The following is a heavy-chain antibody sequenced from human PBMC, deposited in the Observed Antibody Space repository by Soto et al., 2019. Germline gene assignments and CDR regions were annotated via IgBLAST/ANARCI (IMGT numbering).Heavy chain of an antibody. CDR1: GFIFSNYW. Sequence: GSLRLSCAASGFIFSNYWMHWVRQAPGKGLVWVSRIKSDGSSTTNADSVRGRFTISRDNAKNRLYLQMNSLRAEDTAVYYCEREAVYYPGMDVWRQGSLVTVTS. CDR3: EREAVYYPGMDV. V-gene: IGHV3-74*01. J-gene: IGHJ6*02. CDR2: IKSDGSST.